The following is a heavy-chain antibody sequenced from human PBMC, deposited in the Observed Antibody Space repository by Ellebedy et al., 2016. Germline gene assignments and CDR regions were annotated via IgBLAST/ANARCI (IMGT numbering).Heavy chain of an antibody. CDR1: GFTFTSSA. D-gene: IGHD2-2*02. Sequence: SVKVSXKASGFTFTSSAVQWVRQARGQRLEWIGWIVVGSGNTNYAQKFQERVTITRDMSTSTAYMELSSLRSEDTAVYYCAADRYCSSTSCYSGWFDPWGQGTLVTVSS. J-gene: IGHJ5*02. CDR3: AADRYCSSTSCYSGWFDP. V-gene: IGHV1-58*01. CDR2: IVVGSGNT.